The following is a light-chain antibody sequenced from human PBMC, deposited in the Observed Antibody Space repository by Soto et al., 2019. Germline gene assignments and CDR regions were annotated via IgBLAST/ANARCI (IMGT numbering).Light chain of an antibody. Sequence: DIVMTQSPATLSVSPGERATLSCTASQSVSSNLAWHQQKPGQAPRLLIYGPSTRATGMPARFSVSGSGTEFTLTISSLQSEDFAVYDCQQYSNWPPYTFGQGTKLQIK. CDR2: GPS. CDR1: QSVSSN. CDR3: QQYSNWPPYT. J-gene: IGKJ2*01. V-gene: IGKV3-15*01.